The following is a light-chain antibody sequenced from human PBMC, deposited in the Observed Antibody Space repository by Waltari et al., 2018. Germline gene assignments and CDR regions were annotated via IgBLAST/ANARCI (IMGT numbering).Light chain of an antibody. Sequence: QSVLTQPPSVSGAPGQRVTISCTGSSSNIGAGYDVHWYQQLPGTAPKLLIYGDYNRPSGVPDRFAGSKSGTSASLAITGLQAEDEADYYCQSYDSSLSAYVVFGGGTKLTVL. V-gene: IGLV1-40*01. J-gene: IGLJ2*01. CDR1: SSNIGAGYD. CDR2: GDY. CDR3: QSYDSSLSAYVV.